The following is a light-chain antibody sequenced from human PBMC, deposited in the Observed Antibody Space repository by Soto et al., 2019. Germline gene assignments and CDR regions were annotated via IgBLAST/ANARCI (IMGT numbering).Light chain of an antibody. CDR1: QSLLHSSGYNY. CDR3: MQAIQAAST. V-gene: IGKV2-28*01. CDR2: LGS. J-gene: IGKJ1*01. Sequence: DIVMTQAPLSLPVTPGESASISCTSSQSLLHSSGYNYLDWYLQRRGQSPQLLNYLGSNRASGPPDTFNGSGTGTDVTLILSGVDGEDVGVYYGMQAIQAASTFGQET.